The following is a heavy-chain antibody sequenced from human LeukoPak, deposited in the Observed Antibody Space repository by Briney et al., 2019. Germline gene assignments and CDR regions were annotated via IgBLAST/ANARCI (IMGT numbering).Heavy chain of an antibody. CDR3: ARESDILTGYSHTGGMDV. D-gene: IGHD3-9*01. CDR2: ISYDGSNK. CDR1: GFTFSSYA. Sequence: GGSLRLSCAASGFTFSSYAMHWVRQAPGKGLEWVAVISYDGSNKYYADSVKGRFTISRANSKNTLYLQMNSLRAEDTAVYYCARESDILTGYSHTGGMDVWGQGTTVTVSS. V-gene: IGHV3-30-3*01. J-gene: IGHJ6*02.